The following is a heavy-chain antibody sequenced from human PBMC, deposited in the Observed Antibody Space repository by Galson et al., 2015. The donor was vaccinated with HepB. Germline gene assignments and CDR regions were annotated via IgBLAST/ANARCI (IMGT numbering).Heavy chain of an antibody. J-gene: IGHJ4*02. CDR2: IYHSGST. CDR1: CGSIRCYF. CDR3: AREGDLSSSGNYFDY. D-gene: IGHD3-22*01. V-gene: IGHV4-59*01. Sequence: ETLFLTCIVSCGSIRCYFWSWIRQPPGKGLEWIACIYHSGSTYYNPSLKSRVTISVDTSKNQFSLKLSSVTAADTAVYYCAREGDLSSSGNYFDYWGQGTLVTVSS.